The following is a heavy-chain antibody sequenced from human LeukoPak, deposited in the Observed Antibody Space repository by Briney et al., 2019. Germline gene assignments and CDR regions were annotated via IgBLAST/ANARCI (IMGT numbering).Heavy chain of an antibody. CDR3: ARAISPGPVRSLGYYYYYMDV. J-gene: IGHJ6*03. Sequence: SETLSLTCTVSGGSISSTNYYWGWIRQPPGKGLEWIGSIYYSGSTYYNPSLKSRVTISVDTSKNQFSLKLSSVTAADTAVYYCARAISPGPVRSLGYYYYYMDVWGKGTTVTVSS. CDR1: GGSISSTNYY. V-gene: IGHV4-39*07. D-gene: IGHD3-16*01. CDR2: IYYSGST.